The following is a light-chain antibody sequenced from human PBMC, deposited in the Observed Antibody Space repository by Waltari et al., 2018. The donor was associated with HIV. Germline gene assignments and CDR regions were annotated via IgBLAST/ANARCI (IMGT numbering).Light chain of an antibody. CDR1: QSVSRY. V-gene: IGKV3-11*01. CDR3: QQRSNWPPGLT. CDR2: DAS. Sequence: IVLTQSPATLSLSPGERATLSCRASQSVSRYLAWYQQKPGQAPRLLIYDASNRATGIPARFSGSGSGTDFPLTISSLEPEDFAVYYCQQRSNWPPGLTFGGGTKVEIK. J-gene: IGKJ4*01.